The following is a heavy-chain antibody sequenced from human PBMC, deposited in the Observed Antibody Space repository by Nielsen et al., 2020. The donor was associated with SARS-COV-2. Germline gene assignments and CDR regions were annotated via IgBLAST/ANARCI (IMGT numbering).Heavy chain of an antibody. J-gene: IGHJ6*02. CDR1: GGTFSSYA. CDR2: IIPILGIA. V-gene: IGHV1-69*04. D-gene: IGHD6-6*01. Sequence: SVKVSCKASGGTFSSYAISWVRQAPGQGLEWMGRIIPILGIANYAQKFQGRVTITADKSTSTAYMELSSLRSEDTAVYYCATSIPSDYYYGMDVWGQGTTVTVSS. CDR3: ATSIPSDYYYGMDV.